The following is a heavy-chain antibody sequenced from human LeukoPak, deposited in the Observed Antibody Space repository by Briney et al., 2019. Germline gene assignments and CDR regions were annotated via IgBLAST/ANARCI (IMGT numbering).Heavy chain of an antibody. CDR1: GFTFSSYG. Sequence: PGGSLRLSCAASGFTFSSYGMSWVRQAPGEGLEWVSAISDSGGSTYYTDSVKGRFTISRDNSKNTLYLQMNSLRAEDTAVYYCAKDLNYSSGWYYFDYWGQGTLVTVSS. CDR3: AKDLNYSSGWYYFDY. D-gene: IGHD6-19*01. CDR2: ISDSGGST. V-gene: IGHV3-23*01. J-gene: IGHJ4*02.